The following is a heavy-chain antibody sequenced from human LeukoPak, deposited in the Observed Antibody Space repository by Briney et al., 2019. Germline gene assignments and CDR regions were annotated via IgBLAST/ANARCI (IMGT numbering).Heavy chain of an antibody. CDR1: GFTFDDYA. J-gene: IGHJ4*02. V-gene: IGHV3-9*03. CDR3: AKDHRPYYDSSGYYDY. D-gene: IGHD3-22*01. Sequence: GRSLRLSCAASGFTFDDYAMHWVRQVPGKGLEWESGISWNSGIIGYADSVKGRFTISRDNAKNSLYLQMNSLRAEDMALYYCAKDHRPYYDSSGYYDYWGQGTLVTVSS. CDR2: ISWNSGII.